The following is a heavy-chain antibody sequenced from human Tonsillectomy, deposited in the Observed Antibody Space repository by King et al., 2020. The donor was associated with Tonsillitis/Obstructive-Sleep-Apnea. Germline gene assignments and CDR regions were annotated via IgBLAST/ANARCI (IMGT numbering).Heavy chain of an antibody. CDR1: GGSFSXYY. J-gene: IGHJ4*02. Sequence: QVQLQQWGAGLLKPXETLSLTCAVYGGSFSXYYWSWIXXPPXKGXEXXXXXXXXXXXXHXXXXXXXVTXSVDXXXNQFSLXLGSXXAADTAVYYCARTGFYSSSWYDEVWGQGTLVTVSS. CDR2: XXXXXXX. D-gene: IGHD6-13*01. V-gene: IGHV4-34*01. CDR3: ARTGFYSSSWYDEV.